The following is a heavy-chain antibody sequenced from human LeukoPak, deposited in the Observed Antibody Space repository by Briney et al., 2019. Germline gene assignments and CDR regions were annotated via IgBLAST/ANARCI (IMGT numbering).Heavy chain of an antibody. CDR1: GGSISSYY. Sequence: SETLSLTCTVSGGSISSYYWSWIRQPAGKGLEWIGRIYTSGSTNYNPSLKSRVTMSVDTSKNQFSLKLSSVTAADTAVYYCASGIVVVTARDPLRYKFDYWGQGTLVTVSS. J-gene: IGHJ4*02. V-gene: IGHV4-4*07. CDR3: ASGIVVVTARDPLRYKFDY. CDR2: IYTSGST. D-gene: IGHD2-21*02.